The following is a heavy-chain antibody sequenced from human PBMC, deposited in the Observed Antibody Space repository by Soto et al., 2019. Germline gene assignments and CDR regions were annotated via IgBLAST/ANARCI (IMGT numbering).Heavy chain of an antibody. V-gene: IGHV1-18*01. CDR3: AREGDRPYYYYGMDV. CDR1: GYSFTRYG. Sequence: QVKLVQSGNEVKKPGASVNVSCKASGYSFTRYGISWVRQAPGQGLEWMGWISGYNGKTKYAQKIQGRVSMTTDTSTSTAYMELRSLGSDDTAVYYCAREGDRPYYYYGMDVWGQGTTVTVSS. CDR2: ISGYNGKT. D-gene: IGHD3-16*01. J-gene: IGHJ6*02.